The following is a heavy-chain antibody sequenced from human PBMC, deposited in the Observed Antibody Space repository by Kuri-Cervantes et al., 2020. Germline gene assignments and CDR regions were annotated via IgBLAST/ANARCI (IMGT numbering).Heavy chain of an antibody. CDR1: GFTFSSYE. J-gene: IGHJ3*02. D-gene: IGHD4-17*01. CDR2: ISSSGSTI. V-gene: IGHV3-48*03. CDR3: AIAGDYTAFDI. Sequence: GSLRLSCAASGFTFSSYEMNWVRQAPGKGLEWVSYISSSGSTIYYADSVKGRFTISRDNAKNSLYLQMNSLRAEDTAVYYCAIAGDYTAFDIWGQGTMVTVSS.